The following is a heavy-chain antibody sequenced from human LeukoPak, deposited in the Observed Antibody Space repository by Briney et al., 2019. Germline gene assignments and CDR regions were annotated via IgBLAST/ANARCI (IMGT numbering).Heavy chain of an antibody. Sequence: PGRSLRLSCAASGFTFSSYGMHWVRQAPGKGLERVAVISYDGSNKYYADSVKGRFTISRDNSKNTLYLQMNSLRAEDTAVYYCARGGSQYYFDYWGQGTLVTVSS. CDR2: ISYDGSNK. CDR3: ARGGSQYYFDY. V-gene: IGHV3-30*03. J-gene: IGHJ4*02. D-gene: IGHD1-26*01. CDR1: GFTFSSYG.